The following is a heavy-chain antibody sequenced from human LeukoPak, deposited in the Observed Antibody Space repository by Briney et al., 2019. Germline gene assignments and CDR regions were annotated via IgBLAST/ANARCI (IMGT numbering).Heavy chain of an antibody. CDR3: AKASPIVVVVAATDY. CDR1: GFTFSSYG. J-gene: IGHJ4*02. D-gene: IGHD2-15*01. V-gene: IGHV3-30*02. Sequence: GGSLRLSCAASGFTFSSYGMHWVRQAPGKGLEWVAFIRYDGSNKYYADSVKGRFTISRDNSKNTLYLQMNSLRAEDTAVYYCAKASPIVVVVAATDYWGREPWSPSPQ. CDR2: IRYDGSNK.